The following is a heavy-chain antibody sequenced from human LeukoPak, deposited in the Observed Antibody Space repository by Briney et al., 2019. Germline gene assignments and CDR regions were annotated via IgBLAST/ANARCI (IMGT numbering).Heavy chain of an antibody. D-gene: IGHD6-13*01. CDR3: ARSQVAAAGTWFDP. CDR1: GGSISSYY. Sequence: PSETLSLTCTVSGGSISSYYWSWIRQPPGKGLEWIGCIYYSGSTNYNPSLKSRVTISVDTSKNQFSLKLSSVTAADTAVYYCARSQVAAAGTWFDPWGQGTLVTVSS. V-gene: IGHV4-59*01. J-gene: IGHJ5*02. CDR2: IYYSGST.